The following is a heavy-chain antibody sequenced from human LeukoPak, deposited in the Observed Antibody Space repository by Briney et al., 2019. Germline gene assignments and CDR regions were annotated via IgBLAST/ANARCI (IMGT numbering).Heavy chain of an antibody. CDR2: IYSGGST. V-gene: IGHV3-66*01. CDR1: GFTVSSNY. D-gene: IGHD6-19*01. J-gene: IGHJ6*02. CDR3: ARETSYSSGWYPITDYYYGMDV. Sequence: GGSLRLSCAASGFTVSSNYMSWVRQAPGKGLEWVSVIYSGGSTYYADSVKGRFTISRDNSKNTLYLQMNGLRAEDTAVYYCARETSYSSGWYPITDYYYGMDVWGQGTTVTVSS.